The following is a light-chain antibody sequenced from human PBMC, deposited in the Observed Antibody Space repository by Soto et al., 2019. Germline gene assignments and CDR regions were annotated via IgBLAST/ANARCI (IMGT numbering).Light chain of an antibody. Sequence: QSVLTQPPSVSGAPGQRVTISCTGSSPNIGADYDVHWYQQLPGAAPKLLIRANTHRPSGVPDRFSASKSGTSASLAITGLQADDEADYYCQSYDSSLSGSVFGGGTKLTVL. CDR2: ANT. J-gene: IGLJ3*02. CDR3: QSYDSSLSGSV. CDR1: SPNIGADYD. V-gene: IGLV1-40*01.